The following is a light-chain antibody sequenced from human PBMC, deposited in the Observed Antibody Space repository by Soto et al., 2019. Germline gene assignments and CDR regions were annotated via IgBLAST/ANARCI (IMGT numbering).Light chain of an antibody. J-gene: IGLJ3*02. CDR1: SGNIARNY. V-gene: IGLV6-57*02. Sequence: NFMLTQPHSVSESPGKTVTISCTGSSGNIARNYVQWYQQRPGSAPTTVIYEDDQRPSGVPDRFSGSIDSSSNSASLTISGLKTEDEADYYCQSYDGSDHWVFGGGTKLTVL. CDR2: EDD. CDR3: QSYDGSDHWV.